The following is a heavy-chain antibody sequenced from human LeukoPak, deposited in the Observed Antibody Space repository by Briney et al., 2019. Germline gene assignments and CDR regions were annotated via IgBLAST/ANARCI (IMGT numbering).Heavy chain of an antibody. CDR3: TTPLNQPSAAAGDFDY. V-gene: IGHV1-24*01. CDR1: GYTLTELS. Sequence: WASVKVSCKVSGYTLTELSMHWVRQAPGKGREGMGGVDPEDVETIYAQKFQCRVTMTEDTSTDTAYMELSTPRSECSAVDYCTTPLNQPSAAAGDFDYWGQGTLVTVSS. CDR2: VDPEDVET. D-gene: IGHD6-13*01. J-gene: IGHJ4*02.